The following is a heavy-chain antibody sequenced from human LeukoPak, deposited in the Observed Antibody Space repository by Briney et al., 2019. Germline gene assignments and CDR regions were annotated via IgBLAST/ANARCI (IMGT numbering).Heavy chain of an antibody. V-gene: IGHV3-48*02. J-gene: IGHJ4*02. CDR1: GFTFSSYT. Sequence: GGSLRLSCAASGFTFSSYTMNWVRQAPGKGLEWISYTWSSRSSTYYADSVKGRFTISSDNAKNSLYLQMNSLRDEDTAVYYCVRDQDYAFDYWGQGTLVTVSS. CDR3: VRDQDYAFDY. D-gene: IGHD4/OR15-4a*01. CDR2: TWSSRSST.